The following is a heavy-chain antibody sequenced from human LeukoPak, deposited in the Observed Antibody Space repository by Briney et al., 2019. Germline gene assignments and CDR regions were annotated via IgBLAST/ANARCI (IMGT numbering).Heavy chain of an antibody. D-gene: IGHD2-2*02. CDR1: GFTFSNFA. CDR2: ISGTGGNT. CDR3: ARDGVPAAIRGWFDP. V-gene: IGHV3-23*01. Sequence: PGGSLRLSCAASGFTFSNFAMSWVRQAPGKGLEWVSAISGTGGNTFYTDSVTGRFTISRDNSKNTLYVQMNSLRAEDTAVYYCARDGVPAAIRGWFDPWGQGTLVTVSS. J-gene: IGHJ5*02.